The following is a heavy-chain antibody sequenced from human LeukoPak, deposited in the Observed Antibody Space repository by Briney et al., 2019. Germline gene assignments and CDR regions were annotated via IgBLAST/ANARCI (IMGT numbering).Heavy chain of an antibody. J-gene: IGHJ4*02. V-gene: IGHV3-23*01. CDR1: GLTFSSRA. CDR2: IGISGDDT. Sequence: PGGSLRPSCAVSGLTFSSRAMTWVRQAPGQGLQWVSSIGISGDDTAYADAVKGRFTISRDNSRSTLYLQMNDLRVEDSAIYYCANEIRPNDYWGQGTLVTVSS. CDR3: ANEIRPNDY.